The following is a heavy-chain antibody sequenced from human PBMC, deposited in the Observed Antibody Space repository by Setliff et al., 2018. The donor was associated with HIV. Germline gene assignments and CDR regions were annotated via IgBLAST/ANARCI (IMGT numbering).Heavy chain of an antibody. CDR2: VYTSGST. Sequence: SETLSLTCTVSGGSINNYYWSWIRQPPGKGLEWIGYVYTSGSTNYNPSLKSRVTISIDTSKNQFSLTVTSVTAADTAVYYCAREIPYSYGGSGHPLWGQGTLVTVSS. CDR3: AREIPYSYGGSGHPL. V-gene: IGHV4-4*09. J-gene: IGHJ4*02. CDR1: GGSINNYY. D-gene: IGHD3-22*01.